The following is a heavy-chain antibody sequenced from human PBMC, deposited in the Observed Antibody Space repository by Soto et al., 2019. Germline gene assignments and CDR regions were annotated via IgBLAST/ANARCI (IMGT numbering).Heavy chain of an antibody. V-gene: IGHV3-30*03. D-gene: IGHD5-12*01. CDR1: GFTFTSFG. J-gene: IGHJ4*02. Sequence: GGSLRLACAASGFTFTSFGIHWVRQAPGKGLEWVAVVSYDGIDENYADSVKGRFTISRDNSKNTLYLQMNSLRAEDTAVYYCARILSGYDYWGQGTLVTVSS. CDR3: ARILSGYDY. CDR2: VSYDGIDE.